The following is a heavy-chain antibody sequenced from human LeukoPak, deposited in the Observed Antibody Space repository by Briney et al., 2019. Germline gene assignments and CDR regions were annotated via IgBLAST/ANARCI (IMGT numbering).Heavy chain of an antibody. D-gene: IGHD3-10*01. J-gene: IGHJ4*02. V-gene: IGHV4-31*03. CDR3: ARALYGSGTYSPPGFAL. CDR1: GGSISSGGYY. Sequence: SETLSLTCTVSGGSISSGGYYWSWIRQHPGKGLEWIGYIYYSGSTYYNPSLKSRVTISVDTSKNQFSLKLSSVTAADTAVYYCARALYGSGTYSPPGFALWGQGTLVTVSS. CDR2: IYYSGST.